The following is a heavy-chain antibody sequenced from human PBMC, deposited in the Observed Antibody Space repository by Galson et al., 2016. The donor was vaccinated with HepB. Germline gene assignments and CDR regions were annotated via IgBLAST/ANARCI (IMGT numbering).Heavy chain of an antibody. CDR3: AGGGAELESGGAFDI. CDR1: GLTFSDSY. V-gene: IGHV3-11*01. J-gene: IGHJ3*02. CDR2: IGSRTTVI. D-gene: IGHD1-1*01. Sequence: SLRLSCAASGLTFSDSYMSWIRQAPGKGLEWISYIGSRTTVIYYADSVKGRVTISRDNSKKVLYLQMNSLRTEDTAIYYYAGGGAELESGGAFDIWGQGAMVTVSS.